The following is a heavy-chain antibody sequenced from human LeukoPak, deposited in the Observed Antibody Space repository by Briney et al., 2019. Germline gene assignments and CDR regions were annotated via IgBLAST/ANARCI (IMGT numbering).Heavy chain of an antibody. J-gene: IGHJ3*02. D-gene: IGHD3-22*01. CDR3: ARDSYYYDSSGYPLHMAFDI. CDR1: GYTFTSYG. CDR2: ISAYNGNT. Sequence: APVKVSCKASGYTFTSYGISWVRQAPGQGLEWMGWISAYNGNTNYAQKLQGRVTMTTDTSTSTAYMELRSLRSDDTAVYYCARDSYYYDSSGYPLHMAFDIWGQGTMVTVSS. V-gene: IGHV1-18*01.